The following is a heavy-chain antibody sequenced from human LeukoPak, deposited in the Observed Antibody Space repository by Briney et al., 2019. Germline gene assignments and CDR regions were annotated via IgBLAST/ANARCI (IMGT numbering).Heavy chain of an antibody. CDR2: IYTSGRT. D-gene: IGHD6-19*01. V-gene: IGHV4-61*02. J-gene: IGHJ3*02. CDR3: ARDMTGSGWYDAFDI. Sequence: KSSETLSLTCTVSGGTISSESYYWSWIRQPAGKGLEWIGRIYTSGRTNFNPSLKSRVTISVDTSNNQFSLKLNSVTAADMAVYYCARDMTGSGWYDAFDIWGQGTMVAVSS. CDR1: GGTISSESYY.